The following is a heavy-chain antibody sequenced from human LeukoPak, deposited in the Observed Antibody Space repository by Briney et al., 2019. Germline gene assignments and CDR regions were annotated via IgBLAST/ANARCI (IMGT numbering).Heavy chain of an antibody. Sequence: GGSLRLSCAASGFTFSDYEMNWVRQAPGKGLEWVSHISTSSSIIHYADSVEGRFTISRDNAKNSLYLQMNSLRAEDTALYYCARDATTQVGYVYMDVWGKGTTVTISS. V-gene: IGHV3-48*03. J-gene: IGHJ6*03. D-gene: IGHD5-18*01. CDR3: ARDATTQVGYVYMDV. CDR1: GFTFSDYE. CDR2: ISTSSSII.